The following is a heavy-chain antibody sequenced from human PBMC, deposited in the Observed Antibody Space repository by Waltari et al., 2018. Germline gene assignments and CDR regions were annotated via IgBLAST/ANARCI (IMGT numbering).Heavy chain of an antibody. D-gene: IGHD5-12*01. CDR1: DDSFSNYY. J-gene: IGHJ4*02. V-gene: IGHV4-34*02. Sequence: QVQLQQWGAGLLKPSETLPVTCEVFDDSFSNYYWVWIRQSPGKGLEWIGEINRSGSTNYNPSLKGRVTISLDMSKKQVSLRVTSVTAADTAVYYCPREYSSFEPIFDYWGRGTLVTVSS. CDR3: PREYSSFEPIFDY. CDR2: INRSGST.